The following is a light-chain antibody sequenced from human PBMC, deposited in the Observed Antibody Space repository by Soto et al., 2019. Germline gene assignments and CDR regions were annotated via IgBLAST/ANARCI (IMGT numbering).Light chain of an antibody. CDR1: SSDVGGYNY. CDR3: NSYTRSNTLV. CDR2: AVS. V-gene: IGLV2-14*01. Sequence: QSALTQPASVSGSPGQSITISCTGTSSDVGGYNYVSWYQQHPGKAPKTMIYAVSNRPSGVSYRFSGSKSGNTASLTISGLQAEDEADYDCNSYTRSNTLVFGTGTKLTVL. J-gene: IGLJ1*01.